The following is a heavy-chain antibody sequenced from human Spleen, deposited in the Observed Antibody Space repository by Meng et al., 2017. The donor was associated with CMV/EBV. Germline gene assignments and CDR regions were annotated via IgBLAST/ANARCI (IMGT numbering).Heavy chain of an antibody. V-gene: IGHV3-30*02. CDR2: MRYDGSDK. J-gene: IGHJ4*02. CDR1: GFTFATYG. Sequence: GESLKISCAASGFTFATYGMHWVRQAPGKGLEWVASMRYDGSDKYYSDSVKGRFTISRDNSKNTLYLQMNSLRTEDTAVYYCAKDGDYFDSSGMDYWGQGTLVTVSS. CDR3: AKDGDYFDSSGMDY. D-gene: IGHD4-23*01.